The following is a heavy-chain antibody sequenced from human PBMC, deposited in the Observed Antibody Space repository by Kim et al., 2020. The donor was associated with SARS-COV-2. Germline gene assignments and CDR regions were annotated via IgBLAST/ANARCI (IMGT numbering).Heavy chain of an antibody. Sequence: GESLKISCKGSGYSFTSYWIGWVRQMPGKGLEWMGIIYPGDSDTRYSPSFQGQVTISADKSISTAYLQWSSLKASDTAMYYCARSNEGYYDSSGYYHQNYYGMDVWGQGTTVTVSS. CDR1: GYSFTSYW. V-gene: IGHV5-51*01. CDR2: IYPGDSDT. CDR3: ARSNEGYYDSSGYYHQNYYGMDV. D-gene: IGHD3-22*01. J-gene: IGHJ6*02.